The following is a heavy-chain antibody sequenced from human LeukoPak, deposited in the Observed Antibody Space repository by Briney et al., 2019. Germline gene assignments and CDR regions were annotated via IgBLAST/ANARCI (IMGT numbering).Heavy chain of an antibody. D-gene: IGHD5-24*01. CDR1: GFTFSSYA. J-gene: IGHJ4*02. Sequence: GGSLRLSCAASGFTFSSYAKHWVRQAPGKGLEYVSAISSNGGSTYYANSVKGKFTISRDNSKNTLYLQMGSLRAEDMAVYYCARGDGYNSVDYWGQGTLVTVSS. V-gene: IGHV3-64*01. CDR2: ISSNGGST. CDR3: ARGDGYNSVDY.